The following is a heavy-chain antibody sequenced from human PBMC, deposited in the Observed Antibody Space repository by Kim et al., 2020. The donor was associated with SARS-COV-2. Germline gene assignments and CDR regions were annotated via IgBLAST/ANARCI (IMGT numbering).Heavy chain of an antibody. J-gene: IGHJ5*02. D-gene: IGHD6-19*01. V-gene: IGHV4-39*07. Sequence: SETLSLTCTVSGVSISSSNYYWGWIRQPPGKGLEWIGNIYYSGSTYYNPSLKSRVTMSVDTSKNQFSLKLSSVTAADTAVYYCARLGLVRGWFDPWGQGTLVTVSS. CDR3: ARLGLVRGWFDP. CDR2: IYYSGST. CDR1: GVSISSSNYY.